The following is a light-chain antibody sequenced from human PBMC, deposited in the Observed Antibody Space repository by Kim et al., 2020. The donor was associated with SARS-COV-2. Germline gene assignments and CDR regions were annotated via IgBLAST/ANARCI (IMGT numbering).Light chain of an antibody. CDR2: YAS. Sequence: EIVLTQSPATLSLSPGERATLSCRASQSVSTDFAWYQQKPGQSPRLFIYYASNRATGIPARFIGSGSGTDFTLTVSRLEPEDSAIYYCKHRNKWPRTFGQGTQV. V-gene: IGKV3-11*01. CDR3: KHRNKWPRT. J-gene: IGKJ1*01. CDR1: QSVSTD.